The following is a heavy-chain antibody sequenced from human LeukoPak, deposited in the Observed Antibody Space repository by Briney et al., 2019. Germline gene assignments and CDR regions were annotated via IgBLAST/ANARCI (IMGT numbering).Heavy chain of an antibody. CDR3: AKDINYGDQTEYYFDY. J-gene: IGHJ4*02. CDR2: ISWNSGSI. D-gene: IGHD4-17*01. CDR1: GFTFDDYA. Sequence: GGSLRLSCAASGFTFDDYAMHWVRQAPGKGLEWVSGISWNSGSIGYADSVKGRFTISRDNAKNSLYLQMNSLRAEDTALYYCAKDINYGDQTEYYFDYWGQGTLVTVSS. V-gene: IGHV3-9*01.